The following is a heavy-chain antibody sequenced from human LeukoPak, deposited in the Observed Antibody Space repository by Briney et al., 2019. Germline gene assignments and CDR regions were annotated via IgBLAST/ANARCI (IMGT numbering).Heavy chain of an antibody. V-gene: IGHV1-69*13. D-gene: IGHD2-2*02. J-gene: IGHJ6*02. CDR2: IIPIFGTA. Sequence: ASVKVSCKASGGTFSSYATSWVRQAPGQGLEWMGGIIPIFGTANYAQKFQGRVTITADESTSTAYMELSSLRSEDTAVYYCASYCSSTSCYTNYYYYYGMDVWGQGTTVTVSS. CDR1: GGTFSSYA. CDR3: ASYCSSTSCYTNYYYYYGMDV.